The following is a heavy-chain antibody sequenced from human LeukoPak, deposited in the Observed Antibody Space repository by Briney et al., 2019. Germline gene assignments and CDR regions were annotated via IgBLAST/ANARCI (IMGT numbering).Heavy chain of an antibody. D-gene: IGHD6-6*01. J-gene: IGHJ5*02. V-gene: IGHV4-34*01. CDR1: GGSFSGYH. CDR3: ARGFPSSSRWFDP. Sequence: PSETLSLTCDVYGGSFSGYHWTWIRLRPGKGLEWIGDINHSGSTHYNPSLKSRVTISVDTSNNQFSLKLHSVTAADTAVYYCARGFPSSSRWFDPWGQGTLVTVSS. CDR2: INHSGST.